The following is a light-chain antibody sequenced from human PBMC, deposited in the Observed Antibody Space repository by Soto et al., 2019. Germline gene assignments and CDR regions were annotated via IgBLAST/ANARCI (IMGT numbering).Light chain of an antibody. CDR1: QSVSSSY. CDR2: GAS. CDR3: QQYGKSPRGT. J-gene: IGKJ5*01. V-gene: IGKV3-20*01. Sequence: ELVLTQSPGTLSLSPGERATLSCRARQSVSSSYLAWYQQKPGQAPRLLIYGASRRATGIPDRFSGSGSGTDFTLPISRLEPEDFSAYYCQQYGKSPRGTFGQGTRLEIK.